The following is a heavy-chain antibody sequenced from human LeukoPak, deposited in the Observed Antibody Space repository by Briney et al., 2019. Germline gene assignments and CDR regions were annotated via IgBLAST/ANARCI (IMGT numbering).Heavy chain of an antibody. D-gene: IGHD3-3*01. CDR3: ARGSNDFWSGYYNWFDP. J-gene: IGHJ5*02. V-gene: IGHV4-4*07. Sequence: SETLSLTCTVSGGSFSTYYWSWIRQPAGKGLEWIGRIYTSGNTHYNPSLKSRVTMSVDTSQNQFSLNLSSVTAADTAVYYCARGSNDFWSGYYNWFDPWGQGTLVTVSS. CDR2: IYTSGNT. CDR1: GGSFSTYY.